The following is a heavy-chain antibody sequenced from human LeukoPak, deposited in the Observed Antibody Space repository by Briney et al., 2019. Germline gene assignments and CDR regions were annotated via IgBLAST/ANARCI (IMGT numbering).Heavy chain of an antibody. V-gene: IGHV3-66*01. D-gene: IGHD6-13*01. CDR1: GFNVSSNY. Sequence: GGSLRLSCEVSGFNVSSNYLNWVRQAPGKGPEWVSVIYSGGSTYYADSVKGRFTISRDNSKNTLYLQTSSLRAEDTAVYHCARVDSRTAQFDYWGQGTLVTVSS. CDR2: IYSGGST. J-gene: IGHJ4*02. CDR3: ARVDSRTAQFDY.